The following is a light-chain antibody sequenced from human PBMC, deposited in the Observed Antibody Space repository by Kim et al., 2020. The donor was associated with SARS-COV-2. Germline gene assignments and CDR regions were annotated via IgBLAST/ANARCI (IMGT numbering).Light chain of an antibody. Sequence: SASVGDRVTITCRASQSISSYLNWYQQKPGKAPKLLIYAASSLQSWVPSRFSGSGSGTDFTLTISSLQPEDFATYYCQQSYSTPPGFGQGTKLEI. CDR3: QQSYSTPPG. V-gene: IGKV1-39*01. J-gene: IGKJ2*03. CDR2: AAS. CDR1: QSISSY.